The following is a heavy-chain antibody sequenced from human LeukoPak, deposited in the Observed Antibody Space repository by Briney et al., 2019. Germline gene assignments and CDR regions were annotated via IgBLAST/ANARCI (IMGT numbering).Heavy chain of an antibody. CDR1: GGSISSSSYY. Sequence: SETLSLTCTVSGGSISSSSYYWGWIRQPPGKGLEWIGSIYYSGSTYYNPSLKSRVTISVDTSKNQFSLKLSSVTAADTAVYYCARGSYPEEYYFDYWGQGTLVTVSS. J-gene: IGHJ4*02. D-gene: IGHD2-2*02. CDR2: IYYSGST. V-gene: IGHV4-39*07. CDR3: ARGSYPEEYYFDY.